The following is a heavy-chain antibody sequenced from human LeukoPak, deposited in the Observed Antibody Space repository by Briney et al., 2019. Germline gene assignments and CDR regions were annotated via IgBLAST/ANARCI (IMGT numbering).Heavy chain of an antibody. CDR3: AREDGSSWRYYYYYMDV. V-gene: IGHV4-4*07. J-gene: IGHJ6*03. CDR1: GGSVSSSY. CDR2: IHSSSST. D-gene: IGHD6-13*01. Sequence: SETLSLTRTVSGGSVSSSYWSWIRQPAGMRLEWIGRIHSSSSTNYNPSLKSRVTMSLDTSKNQFYLRLSSVTAADTAVYYCAREDGSSWRYYYYYMDVWGKGTTVTVSS.